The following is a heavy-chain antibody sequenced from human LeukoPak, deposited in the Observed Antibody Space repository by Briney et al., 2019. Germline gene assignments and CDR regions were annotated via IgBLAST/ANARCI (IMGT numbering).Heavy chain of an antibody. Sequence: SETLSLTCTVSGGSISNYYWSWIRQPAGKGLEWIGRIYTSGSTDYNSSLKSRVTISVDTSKNQFSLKLSSVTAADTAVYYCARGVYIAAAQYGYWGQGTLVTVSS. V-gene: IGHV4-4*07. D-gene: IGHD6-13*01. CDR3: ARGVYIAAAQYGY. CDR1: GGSISNYY. CDR2: IYTSGST. J-gene: IGHJ4*02.